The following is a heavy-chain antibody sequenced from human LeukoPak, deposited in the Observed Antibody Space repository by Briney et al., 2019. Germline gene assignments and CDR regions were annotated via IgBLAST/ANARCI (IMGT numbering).Heavy chain of an antibody. D-gene: IGHD1-26*01. Sequence: GGSLRLSCAASGFTFSSYEMNWVRQAPGKGLEWVSYISSSGSTIYYADSVKGRFTISRDNAKNSLYLQMNSLRAEDTAVYYCAKDGPVGATGAFDIWGQGTMVTVSS. CDR2: ISSSGSTI. V-gene: IGHV3-48*03. J-gene: IGHJ3*02. CDR3: AKDGPVGATGAFDI. CDR1: GFTFSSYE.